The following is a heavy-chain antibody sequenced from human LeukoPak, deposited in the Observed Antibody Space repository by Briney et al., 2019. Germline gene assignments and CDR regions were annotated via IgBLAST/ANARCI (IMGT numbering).Heavy chain of an antibody. CDR2: IWYDGSNK. V-gene: IGHV3-33*06. D-gene: IGHD1-26*01. Sequence: GRSLRLSCAASGFTFSSYGMHWVRQAPGKGLEWVAVIWYDGSNKYYADSVKGRFTISRDNSKNTLYLQMNSLRAEDTAVYYCTKGFPGGSYYVFDYWGQGTLVTVSS. CDR3: TKGFPGGSYYVFDY. CDR1: GFTFSSYG. J-gene: IGHJ4*02.